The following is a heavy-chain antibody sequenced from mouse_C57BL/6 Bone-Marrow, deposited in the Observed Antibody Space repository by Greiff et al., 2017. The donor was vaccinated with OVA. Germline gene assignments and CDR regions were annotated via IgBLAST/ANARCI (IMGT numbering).Heavy chain of an antibody. Sequence: EVQLQQSGAELVRPGASVKLSCTASGFTIKDDYMHWVKQRPEQGLAWIGWIDPENGDTDYASKFQGKATITADTSSNTAYLQLSSLTSEDTAVYYCTRYYGSSYWYFEVWGTGTTVTVSS. CDR3: TRYYGSSYWYFEV. V-gene: IGHV14-4*01. CDR2: IDPENGDT. D-gene: IGHD1-1*01. CDR1: GFTIKDDY. J-gene: IGHJ1*03.